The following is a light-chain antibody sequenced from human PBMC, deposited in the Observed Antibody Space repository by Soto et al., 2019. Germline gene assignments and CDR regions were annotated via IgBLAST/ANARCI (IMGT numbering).Light chain of an antibody. CDR2: SNN. Sequence: VLTQPPSASGTPGQRVTISCSGSSSNIGTNTVIWYQQLPGTAPKLLIYSNNQRPSGVPDRFSGSKSGTSASLAISGLQSEDEADYYCASWDVSLVVFGGGTQLTVL. CDR1: SSNIGTNT. CDR3: ASWDVSLVV. V-gene: IGLV1-44*01. J-gene: IGLJ2*01.